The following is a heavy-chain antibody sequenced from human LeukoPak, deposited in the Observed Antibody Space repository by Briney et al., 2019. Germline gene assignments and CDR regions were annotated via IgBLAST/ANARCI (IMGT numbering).Heavy chain of an antibody. CDR2: IYYSGST. CDR3: ARNRYYGSGRPPFDY. Sequence: SETLSLTCTVSGGSISSSSYYWGWIRQPPGKGLEWIGSIYYSGSTYYNPSLKSRVIISVDTSKNQFSLKLSSVTAADTAVYYCARNRYYGSGRPPFDYWGQGTLVTVS. J-gene: IGHJ4*02. D-gene: IGHD3-10*01. CDR1: GGSISSSSYY. V-gene: IGHV4-39*01.